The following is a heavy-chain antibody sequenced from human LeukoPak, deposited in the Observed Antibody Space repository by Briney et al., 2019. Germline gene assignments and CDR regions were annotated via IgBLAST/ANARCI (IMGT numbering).Heavy chain of an antibody. CDR2: INPNSGGT. D-gene: IGHD6-13*01. CDR3: ARVLYAREQQEGD. V-gene: IGHV1-2*02. Sequence: ASVKVSCKASGYTFTGSYMHWVRQAPGQGLEWMGWINPNSGGTNYAQKFQGRVTMTRDTSISTAYMELSRLRSDDTAVYYCARVLYAREQQEGDWGQGTLVTVSS. CDR1: GYTFTGSY. J-gene: IGHJ4*02.